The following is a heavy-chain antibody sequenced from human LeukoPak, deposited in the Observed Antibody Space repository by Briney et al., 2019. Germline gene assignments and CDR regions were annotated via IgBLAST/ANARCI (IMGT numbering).Heavy chain of an antibody. D-gene: IGHD3-16*02. V-gene: IGHV3-74*01. CDR3: ARGPSYYDYVWGSYRYFDY. J-gene: IGHJ4*02. CDR1: GFTFSSYW. CDR2: INSDGSST. Sequence: GGSLRLSCAASGFTFSSYWVHWVRQAPGKGLVWVSRINSDGSSTSYADSVKGRFTISRDNAKNTLYLQMNSLRAEDTAVYYCARGPSYYDYVWGSYRYFDYWGQGTLVTVSS.